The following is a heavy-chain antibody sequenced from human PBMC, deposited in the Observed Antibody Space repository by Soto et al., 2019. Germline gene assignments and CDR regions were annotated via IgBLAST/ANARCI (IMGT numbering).Heavy chain of an antibody. CDR2: ISGSGGST. Sequence: EVQLLESGGGLVQPGGSLRLSCVASGFTFRSYAMRWVRQAPVKGLEWVSAISGSGGSTYYADSVKGRFTISRDNSKNTLYLQINSLRAEDTAVYYCARRGSGSYYDYWGQGTLVTVSS. V-gene: IGHV3-23*01. CDR1: GFTFRSYA. D-gene: IGHD1-26*01. J-gene: IGHJ4*02. CDR3: ARRGSGSYYDY.